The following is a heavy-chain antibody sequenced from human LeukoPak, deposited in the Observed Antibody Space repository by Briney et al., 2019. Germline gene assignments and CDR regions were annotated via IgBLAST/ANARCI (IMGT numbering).Heavy chain of an antibody. J-gene: IGHJ4*02. CDR2: IYHNGNT. V-gene: IGHV4-38-2*02. CDR3: ARGCGYTMIICD. CDR1: GYSISSGYY. D-gene: IGHD3-22*01. Sequence: SETLSLTCTVSGYSISSGYYWGWIRQPPGKGLEWIGSIYHNGNTYYNPSLKSRVTISVDTSKKQFSLKLRTATAADTAVYYCARGCGYTMIICDWGQGTLVTVSS.